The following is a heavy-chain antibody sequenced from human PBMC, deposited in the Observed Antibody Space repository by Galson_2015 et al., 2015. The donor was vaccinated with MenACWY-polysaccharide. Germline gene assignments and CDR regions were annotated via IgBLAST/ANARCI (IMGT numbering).Heavy chain of an antibody. CDR2: LSQTTTT. D-gene: IGHD2-15*01. Sequence: SLRLSCAASGFAFSNYGMAWVRQAPGKGLEWVSALSQTTTTYYSASVKGRFTISRDNPKNTLYLQMNSLRVEDTAVYYCAREGFCSGGTCYFYDYWGQGSLVTVSA. CDR3: AREGFCSGGTCYFYDY. CDR1: GFAFSNYG. J-gene: IGHJ4*02. V-gene: IGHV3-23*01.